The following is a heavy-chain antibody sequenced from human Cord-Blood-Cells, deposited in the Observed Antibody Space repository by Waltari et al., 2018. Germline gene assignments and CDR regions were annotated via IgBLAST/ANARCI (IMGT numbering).Heavy chain of an antibody. V-gene: IGHV3-53*01. CDR2: IYSGGST. CDR1: GFTVSRNY. Sequence: EVQLVESGGGLIQPGGSLRLSCAASGFTVSRNYLSWVRRAPGKGLEWVSVIYSGGSTYYADSVKGRFTISRDNSKNTLYLQMNSLRAEDTAVYYCASISIAVAGEGLDYWGQGTLVTVSS. D-gene: IGHD6-19*01. J-gene: IGHJ4*02. CDR3: ASISIAVAGEGLDY.